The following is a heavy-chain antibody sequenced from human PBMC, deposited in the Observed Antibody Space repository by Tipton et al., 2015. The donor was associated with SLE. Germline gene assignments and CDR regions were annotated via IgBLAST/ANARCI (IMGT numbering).Heavy chain of an antibody. CDR2: IYSGGST. D-gene: IGHD1-26*01. CDR1: GFTVSSNY. V-gene: IGHV3-66*01. J-gene: IGHJ4*02. CDR3: ARDKEGAIDY. Sequence: SLRFSCAASGFTVSSNYMSWVRQAPGKGLEWVSVIYSGGSTYYADSVKGRFTISRDNSKNTLYLQMNGLRAEDTAVYYCARDKEGAIDYWGQGTLVTVSS.